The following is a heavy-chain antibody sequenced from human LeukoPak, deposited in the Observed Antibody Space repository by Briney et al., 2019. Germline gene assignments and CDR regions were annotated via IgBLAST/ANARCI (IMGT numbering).Heavy chain of an antibody. CDR1: GFTFSSYG. Sequence: GGSLRLSCSASGFTFSSYGMHWVRQAPGKGLEWVAVISYDGSNKYYADSVKGRFTISRDNSKNTLYLQMNSLRAEDTAVYYCAKDHSSSWAFDYWGQGTLVTVSS. CDR3: AKDHSSSWAFDY. D-gene: IGHD6-13*01. J-gene: IGHJ4*02. CDR2: ISYDGSNK. V-gene: IGHV3-30*18.